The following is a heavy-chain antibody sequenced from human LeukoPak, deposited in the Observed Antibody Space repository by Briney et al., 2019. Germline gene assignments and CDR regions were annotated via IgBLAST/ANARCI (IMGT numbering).Heavy chain of an antibody. CDR3: ARVGCSGGSCWYYFDY. CDR2: IIPGFGTA. Sequence: SVKVSCKASGGTFSSYAISWGRQAPGQGVEWMGGIIPGFGTANYAQKSQGRVTITAAESTCTGYMELSSLRSEDTAVYYCARVGCSGGSCWYYFDYWGQGTLVTVSS. CDR1: GGTFSSYA. J-gene: IGHJ4*02. D-gene: IGHD2-15*01. V-gene: IGHV1-69*13.